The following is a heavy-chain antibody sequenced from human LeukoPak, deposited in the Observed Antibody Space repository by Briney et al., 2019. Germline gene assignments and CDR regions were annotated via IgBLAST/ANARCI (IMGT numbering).Heavy chain of an antibody. CDR2: ISGSASHT. V-gene: IGHV3-23*01. D-gene: IGHD3-16*02. CDR1: GFTFSDYA. J-gene: IGHJ4*02. Sequence: PGGSLRLSCAASGFTFSDYAMSWVRQAPGKGLEWVSVISGSASHTYYADSVKGRFTISRDNSKNTLYLQMNSLRAEDTAVYYCAKGPLFGMITFGGVIDYWGQGTLVTVSS. CDR3: AKGPLFGMITFGGVIDY.